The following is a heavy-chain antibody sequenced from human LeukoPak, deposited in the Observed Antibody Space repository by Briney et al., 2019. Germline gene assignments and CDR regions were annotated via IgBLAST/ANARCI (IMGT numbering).Heavy chain of an antibody. CDR2: ISAYNGIT. D-gene: IGHD3-22*01. CDR3: ARDRTIYYDSSGSSH. V-gene: IGHV1-18*01. CDR1: GYTFTSYG. Sequence: GASVKVSCKASGYTFTSYGISWVRQAPGQGLEWMGWISAYNGITNYAQKLQGRVTMTTDTSTSTAYMELRSLRSDDTAVYYCARDRTIYYDSSGSSHWGQGTLVTVSS. J-gene: IGHJ4*02.